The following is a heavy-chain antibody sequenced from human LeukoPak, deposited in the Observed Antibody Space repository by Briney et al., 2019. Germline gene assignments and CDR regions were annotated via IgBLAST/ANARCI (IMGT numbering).Heavy chain of an antibody. D-gene: IGHD6-6*01. CDR1: GYSISTGYY. V-gene: IGHV4-38-2*02. CDR3: ARGQSEYSSSGWFDP. Sequence: SETLSLTCTVSGYSISTGYYWDWIRQPPGKGLEWIGTFYHGGSTYYNPSLKSRVTISVDTSKNQFSLNLTSVTAADTAVYYCARGQSEYSSSGWFDPWGQGTLVTVSS. CDR2: FYHGGST. J-gene: IGHJ5*02.